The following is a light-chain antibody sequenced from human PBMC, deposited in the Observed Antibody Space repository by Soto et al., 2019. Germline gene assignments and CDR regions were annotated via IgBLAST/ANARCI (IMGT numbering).Light chain of an antibody. CDR3: QQRSNWPPQFT. V-gene: IGKV3-11*01. CDR1: QSVSSY. CDR2: DAS. J-gene: IGKJ3*01. Sequence: EIVLTQSPATLSLSPGERAILSCRASQSVSSYLAWYQQKPGQAPRLLIYDASNRATGIPARFSGSGSGTDFTLTISGLEPEDFAVYYWQQRSNWPPQFTFGPGTKVDIK.